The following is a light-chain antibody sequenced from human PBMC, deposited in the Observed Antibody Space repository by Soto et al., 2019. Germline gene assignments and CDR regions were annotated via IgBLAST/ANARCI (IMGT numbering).Light chain of an antibody. Sequence: IVLTQSPGTLSLYPGERATLSCRASQSVSSTHLAWYQQKPGQAPRLLIYGASSRATVLPDRSSGSGSGKYFPIPITRLALEDFGVYSCHRFGSSALIFGGGTKVDTK. CDR2: GAS. CDR3: HRFGSSALI. J-gene: IGKJ4*01. CDR1: QSVSSTH. V-gene: IGKV3-20*01.